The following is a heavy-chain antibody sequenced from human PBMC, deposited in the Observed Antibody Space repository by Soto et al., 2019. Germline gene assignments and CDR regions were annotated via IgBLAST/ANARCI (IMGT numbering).Heavy chain of an antibody. CDR1: GGSISNSDYF. CDR3: ASQLESTTYSDY. D-gene: IGHD1-1*01. Sequence: SETLSLTCTVSGGSISNSDYFWAWMRQPPGKGLGWVGTISHTGSPRYNPSLKSRVTISVDTSKNQFSLRLPSVTAADTAVFYCASQLESTTYSDYWGRGTLVTVSS. CDR2: ISHTGSP. V-gene: IGHV4-39*01. J-gene: IGHJ4*02.